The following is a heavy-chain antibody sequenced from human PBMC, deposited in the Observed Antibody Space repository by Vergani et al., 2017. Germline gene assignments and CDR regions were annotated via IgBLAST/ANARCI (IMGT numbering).Heavy chain of an antibody. CDR1: GFTFSSSA. J-gene: IGHJ3*02. CDR2: ISGHGGST. Sequence: EVQLLESGGGLVQPGGSLRLSCAASGFTFSSSAMSWVRQAPGKGLEWVSAISGHGGSTYYADYVQGRFTISRDNSKNTLYLQMNSLRAEDTAVYYCAKCDSPIVPAGCAFDIWGQGTMVTVSS. CDR3: AKCDSPIVPAGCAFDI. D-gene: IGHD2-2*01. V-gene: IGHV3-23*01.